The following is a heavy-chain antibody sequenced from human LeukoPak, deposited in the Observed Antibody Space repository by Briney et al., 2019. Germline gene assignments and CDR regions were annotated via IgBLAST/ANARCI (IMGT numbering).Heavy chain of an antibody. CDR1: GFTFSSYS. Sequence: PGGSLRLSCAASGFTFSSYSMNWARQAPGKGLEWVSSISSSSSYIYYADSVKGRFTISRDNAKNSLYLQMNSLRDEDTAVYYCARESDDYSNYAFIDYWGQGTLVTVSS. D-gene: IGHD4-11*01. CDR3: ARESDDYSNYAFIDY. CDR2: ISSSSSYI. V-gene: IGHV3-21*01. J-gene: IGHJ4*02.